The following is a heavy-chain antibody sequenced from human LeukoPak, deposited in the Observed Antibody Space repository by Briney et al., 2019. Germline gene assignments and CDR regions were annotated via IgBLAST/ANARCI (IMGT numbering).Heavy chain of an antibody. Sequence: GASVKVSCKASGYTFTGYYMHWVRQAPGQGLEWMGWINPNSGGTNYAQKFQGRVTMTRDTSISTAYMELSRLRSDDTAVYYCARAEGDYVWGSYNDYFDYWGQGTLVTVSS. CDR1: GYTFTGYY. CDR3: ARAEGDYVWGSYNDYFDY. D-gene: IGHD3-16*01. CDR2: INPNSGGT. V-gene: IGHV1-2*02. J-gene: IGHJ4*02.